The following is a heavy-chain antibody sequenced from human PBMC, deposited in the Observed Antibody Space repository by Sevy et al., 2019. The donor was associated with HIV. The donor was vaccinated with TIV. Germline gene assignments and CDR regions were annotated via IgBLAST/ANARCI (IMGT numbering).Heavy chain of an antibody. J-gene: IGHJ4*02. CDR3: ARDRYNWNNFDY. V-gene: IGHV1-18*01. CDR1: GYTFTSYG. CDR2: ISAYNGNT. D-gene: IGHD1-1*01. Sequence: ASVKVSCKASGYTFTSYGISWVRQAPGQELEWMGWISAYNGNTNYAQKLQGRVTMTTDTSTSTAYMELRSLRSDDTAVYYCARDRYNWNNFDYWGQGTLVTVSS.